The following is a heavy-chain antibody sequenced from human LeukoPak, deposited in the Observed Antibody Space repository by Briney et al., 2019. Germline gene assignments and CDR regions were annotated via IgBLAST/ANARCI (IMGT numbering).Heavy chain of an antibody. CDR2: IYTSGST. V-gene: IGHV4-4*07. CDR3: ARHPSVTTFPFDY. CDR1: GGSISSYY. Sequence: PSETLCLTCTVSGGSISSYYWSWIRQPAGKGLEWIGRIYTSGSTNYNPSLKSRVTIFVNTSVDTSRNQFSLKLSSVTAADTAVYYCARHPSVTTFPFDYWGQGTLVTVSS. D-gene: IGHD4-17*01. J-gene: IGHJ4*02.